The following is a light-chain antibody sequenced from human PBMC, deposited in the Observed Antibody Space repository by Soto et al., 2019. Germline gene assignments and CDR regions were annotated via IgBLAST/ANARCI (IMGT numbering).Light chain of an antibody. Sequence: DIQMTQSPSTLSASVGDRVTITCRASQRIDSWLAWYQQKPGKAPNLLIFKASSLETGVPSRFSGSGSGTQFTLTISSLQPDDFATYYCQQYNGYPYTFGQGTKVEI. CDR1: QRIDSW. V-gene: IGKV1-5*03. J-gene: IGKJ2*01. CDR2: KAS. CDR3: QQYNGYPYT.